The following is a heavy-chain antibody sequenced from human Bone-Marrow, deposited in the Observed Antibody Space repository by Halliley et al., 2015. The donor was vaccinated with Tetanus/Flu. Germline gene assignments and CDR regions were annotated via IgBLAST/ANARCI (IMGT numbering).Heavy chain of an antibody. J-gene: IGHJ4*02. V-gene: IGHV3-33*01. CDR1: GFTFRSHG. CDR2: IWYDGSNE. CDR3: ARFKGGDTTGKFDS. Sequence: SLRLSCVASGFTFRSHGMHWIRQAPGTGLEWVSYIWYDGSNEGYIDSVKGRFAISRDNYKNTLYLQMNSLRVEDTAVYYCARFKGGDTTGKFDSWGQGTLVTVSS. D-gene: IGHD1-1*01.